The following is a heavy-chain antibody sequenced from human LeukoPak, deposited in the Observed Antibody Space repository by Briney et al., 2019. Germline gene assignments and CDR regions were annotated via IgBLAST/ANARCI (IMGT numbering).Heavy chain of an antibody. CDR3: ARFHSGPSGWYVLWYFDL. V-gene: IGHV4-4*09. D-gene: IGHD6-19*01. Sequence: SETLSLTCTVSGGSVSSYYWSWIRQPPGKGLEWIGYIYSSENTKYNSSLESRVTMSEDTSKNQVFLKLSSVTAADTAVYYCARFHSGPSGWYVLWYFDLWGRGTLATVSS. CDR1: GGSVSSYY. J-gene: IGHJ2*01. CDR2: IYSSENT.